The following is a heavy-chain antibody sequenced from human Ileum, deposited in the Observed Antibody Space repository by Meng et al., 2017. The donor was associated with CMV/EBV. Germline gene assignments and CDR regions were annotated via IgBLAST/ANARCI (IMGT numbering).Heavy chain of an antibody. J-gene: IGHJ4*02. CDR1: DTFIYSGNYP. CDR2: SYYNGNA. D-gene: IGHD3-10*01. Sequence: QLQRQKPRRRLVNPSTRLSLHCWCLDTFIYSGNYPWNRLLQHPGKALEWIGDSYYNGNAYYNPSLKSQVTISVDTSKNQFSLRLKSVTAADSAVYFCARGGIFRGLDYWGQGTLVTVSS. CDR3: ARGGIFRGLDY. V-gene: IGHV4-30-4*08.